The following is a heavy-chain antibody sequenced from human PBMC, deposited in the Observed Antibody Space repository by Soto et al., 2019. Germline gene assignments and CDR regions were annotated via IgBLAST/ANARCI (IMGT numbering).Heavy chain of an antibody. CDR3: ASSPNYYDSSGYNFQH. D-gene: IGHD3-22*01. V-gene: IGHV1-69*12. CDR1: GGTFSSYA. CDR2: IIPIFGTA. J-gene: IGHJ1*01. Sequence: QVQLVQSGAEVKKPGSSVKVSCKASGGTFSSYAISWVRQAPGQGLEWMGGIIPIFGTANYAQKFQGRVTITADESTSTAYMELSSLRSEDTAVYYWASSPNYYDSSGYNFQHWGQGTLVTVSS.